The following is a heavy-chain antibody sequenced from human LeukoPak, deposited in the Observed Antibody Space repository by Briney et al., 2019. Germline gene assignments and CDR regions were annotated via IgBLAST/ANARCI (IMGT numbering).Heavy chain of an antibody. Sequence: SLRLSCAATAFTFSDYSMSWIHQAPRKELGRVSYISSSSSYTNYADSVKGRFTISRDNAKNSLYLQMNSLRAEDTAVYYCARAGGDYPWWDVWGKGTTVTVSS. CDR2: ISSSSSYT. V-gene: IGHV3-11*06. CDR1: AFTFSDYS. CDR3: ARAGGDYPWWDV. J-gene: IGHJ6*04. D-gene: IGHD4-17*01.